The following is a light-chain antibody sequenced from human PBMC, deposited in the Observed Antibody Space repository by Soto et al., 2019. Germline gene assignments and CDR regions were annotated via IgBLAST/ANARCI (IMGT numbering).Light chain of an antibody. Sequence: QSALTQPASVSGSPGQSITISCTGTNSDVGGYNYVSWYQQHPGKAPKLMIYEVSNRPSGVSNRFSGSKSGNTASLTISGLQAEDEADYYCSSHTSSSTPYVVFGGGTKLTVL. CDR3: SSHTSSSTPYVV. V-gene: IGLV2-14*01. CDR1: NSDVGGYNY. J-gene: IGLJ2*01. CDR2: EVS.